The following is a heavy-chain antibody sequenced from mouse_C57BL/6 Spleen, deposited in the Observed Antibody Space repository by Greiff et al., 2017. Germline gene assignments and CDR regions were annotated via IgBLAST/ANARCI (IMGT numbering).Heavy chain of an antibody. V-gene: IGHV1-54*01. CDR2: INPGSGGT. CDR1: GYAFTNYL. J-gene: IGHJ4*01. CDR3: ARSGYYGSSYEAMDY. D-gene: IGHD1-1*01. Sequence: QVQLQQSGAELVRPGTSVKVSCKASGYAFTNYLIEWVKQRPGQGLEWIGVINPGSGGTNYNEKFKGKATLTADKSSSTAYMQLSSLTSEDSAVYVCARSGYYGSSYEAMDYWGQGTSVTVSS.